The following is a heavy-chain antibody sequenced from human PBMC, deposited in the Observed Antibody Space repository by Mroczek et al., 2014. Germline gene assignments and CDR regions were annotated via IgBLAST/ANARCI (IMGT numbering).Heavy chain of an antibody. CDR1: GFTFSTYT. V-gene: IGHV3-23*04. J-gene: IGHJ4*02. Sequence: EVQLVESGGGLVQPGDSLRLSCAASGFTFSTYTMNWVRQAPGKGLEWVSSVRESGATYYADSVKGRFTISRDNSKNTLYLQMDSLRAEDTALYYCAKVGISGSIDMFFDYWGQGTLVTVSS. CDR2: VRESGAT. CDR3: AKVGISGSIDMFFDY. D-gene: IGHD1-26*01.